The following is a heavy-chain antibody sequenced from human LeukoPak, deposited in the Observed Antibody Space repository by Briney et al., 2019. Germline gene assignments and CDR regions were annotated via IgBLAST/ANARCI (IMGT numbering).Heavy chain of an antibody. V-gene: IGHV3-30*02. CDR2: IRYDGSNK. D-gene: IGHD4-17*01. CDR3: AKDFRMTTVTTRSSVYYYYMDV. J-gene: IGHJ6*03. Sequence: GGSLRLSCAASGFTFSSYGMHWVRQAPGKGLEWVAFIRYDGSNKYYADSVKGRFTISRDNSKNTLYLQMNSLRAADTAVYYCAKDFRMTTVTTRSSVYYYYMDVWGKGTTVTISS. CDR1: GFTFSSYG.